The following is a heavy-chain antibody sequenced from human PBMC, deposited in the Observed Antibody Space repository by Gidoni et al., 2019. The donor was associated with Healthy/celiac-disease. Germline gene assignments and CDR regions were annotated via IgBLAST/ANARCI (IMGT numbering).Heavy chain of an antibody. Sequence: EVQLVQSGAEVKKPGESLRISCKGSGYSFTSYWISWVRQMPGKGLEWMGRIDPSDSYTNYSPSFQGHVTISADKSISTAYLQWSSLKASDTAMYYCATARWTVAGTGRDYYYGMDVWGQGTTVTVSS. CDR1: GYSFTSYW. V-gene: IGHV5-10-1*03. CDR3: ATARWTVAGTGRDYYYGMDV. CDR2: IDPSDSYT. D-gene: IGHD6-19*01. J-gene: IGHJ6*02.